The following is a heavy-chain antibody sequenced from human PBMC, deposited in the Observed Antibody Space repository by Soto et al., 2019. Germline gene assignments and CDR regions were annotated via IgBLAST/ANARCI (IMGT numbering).Heavy chain of an antibody. J-gene: IGHJ3*02. CDR3: ARTPDI. V-gene: IGHV4-30-2*01. CDR2: IYYGST. CDR1: GGSISSGGYS. Sequence: SETLSLTCAVSGGSISSGGYSWSWIRQPPGRGLEWIGYIYYGSTYYNPSLKSRVTISVDRSKNQFSLKLSSVTAADTAVYYCARTPDIWGQGTMVTVSS.